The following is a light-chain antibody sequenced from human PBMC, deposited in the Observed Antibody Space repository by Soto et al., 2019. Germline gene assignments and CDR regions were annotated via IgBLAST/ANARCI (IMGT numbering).Light chain of an antibody. CDR1: QSVSSN. J-gene: IGKJ1*01. V-gene: IGKV3-15*01. CDR3: QQYNDWPLT. CDR2: GAF. Sequence: EILFTQSPGTLSSFPGDRVTLSCRASQSVSSNLAWYQQKPGQPPSLLIYGAFTRDTGIPARFSGTGSGTECTLTISSLQSEDFALYYCQQYNDWPLTFGQGTKVDIK.